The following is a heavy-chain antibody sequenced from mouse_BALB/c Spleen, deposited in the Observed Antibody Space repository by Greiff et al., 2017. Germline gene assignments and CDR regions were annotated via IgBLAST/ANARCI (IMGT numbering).Heavy chain of an antibody. J-gene: IGHJ2*01. CDR3: TRSGDYAVDY. Sequence: VQLHQSGAELVRPGASVTLSCKASGYTFTDYEMHWVKQTPVHGLEWIGAIDPETGGTAYNQKFKGKATLTADKSSSTAYMELRSLTSEDSAVYYCTRSGDYAVDYWGQGTTLTVSS. CDR1: GYTFTDYE. D-gene: IGHD2-4*01. CDR2: IDPETGGT. V-gene: IGHV1-15*01.